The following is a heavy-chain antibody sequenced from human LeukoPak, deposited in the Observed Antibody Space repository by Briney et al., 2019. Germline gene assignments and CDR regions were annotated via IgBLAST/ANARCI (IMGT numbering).Heavy chain of an antibody. D-gene: IGHD2-8*01. V-gene: IGHV3-48*01. CDR3: ATEMGDY. CDR2: ISSSSSTI. CDR1: GFTFSTYS. J-gene: IGHJ4*02. Sequence: GGSLRLSCAASGFTFSTYSMNWVRQAPGKGLEWVSYISSSSSTIYYADSVMGRFTISRDNGKNSLYLQMNSLRAEDTAVYYCATEMGDYWGQGTLVTVSS.